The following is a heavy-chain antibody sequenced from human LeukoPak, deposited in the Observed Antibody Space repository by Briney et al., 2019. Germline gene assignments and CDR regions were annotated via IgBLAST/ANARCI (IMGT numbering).Heavy chain of an antibody. CDR2: IYYSGST. D-gene: IGHD6-19*01. J-gene: IGHJ4*02. CDR3: ARGLNSGWYIVDY. V-gene: IGHV4-59*01. CDR1: GGSISSYY. Sequence: SSETLSLTCTVSGGSISSYYWSWIRQPPGKGLEWIGYIYYSGSTNYNPSLKSRVTISVDTSKNQFSLKLSSVTAADTAVYYCARGLNSGWYIVDYWGQGTLVTVSS.